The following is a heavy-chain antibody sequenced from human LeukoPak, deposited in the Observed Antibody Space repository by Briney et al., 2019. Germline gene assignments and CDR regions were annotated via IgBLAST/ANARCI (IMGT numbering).Heavy chain of an antibody. V-gene: IGHV3-7*04. D-gene: IGHD2-8*02. Sequence: PGGSLRLSCAASGFXFSSYWISWVRQTPGKGLEWVANIKHDEGEKYYVDSVKGRFTISRDNAKNSLYLQMNCLRAEDTAVYYCARGPWSFDYWGQGILVTVSS. CDR2: IKHDEGEK. CDR3: ARGPWSFDY. CDR1: GFXFSSYW. J-gene: IGHJ4*02.